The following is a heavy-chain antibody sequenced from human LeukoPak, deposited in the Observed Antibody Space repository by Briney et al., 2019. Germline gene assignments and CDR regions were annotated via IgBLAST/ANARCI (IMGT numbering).Heavy chain of an antibody. CDR1: GGSISSGGYY. D-gene: IGHD3-9*01. Sequence: SETLSLTCTVSGGSISSGGYYWSWIRQPPGKGLEWIGEINHSGSTNYNPSLKSRVTISVDTSKNQFSLKLSSVTAADTAVYYCARGPIYDILTGYSAYGMDVWGQGTTVTVSS. V-gene: IGHV4-61*08. CDR2: INHSGST. J-gene: IGHJ6*02. CDR3: ARGPIYDILTGYSAYGMDV.